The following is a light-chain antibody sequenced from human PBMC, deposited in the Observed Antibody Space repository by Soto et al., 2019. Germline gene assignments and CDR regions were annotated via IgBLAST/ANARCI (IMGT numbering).Light chain of an antibody. CDR2: DAS. CDR3: QQYNSYPPT. CDR1: QDISNY. V-gene: IGKV1-33*01. J-gene: IGKJ4*01. Sequence: DIQMTQSPSSLSASVGDRVTITCQASQDISNYLNWYQQKPGKAPKLLIYDASNLETGVPSRFSGSGSGTEFTLTISSLQPDDFATYYCQQYNSYPPTFGGGTKVDIK.